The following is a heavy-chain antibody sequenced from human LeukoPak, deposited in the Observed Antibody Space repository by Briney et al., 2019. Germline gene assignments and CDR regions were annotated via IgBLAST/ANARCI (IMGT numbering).Heavy chain of an antibody. CDR1: GGSFSGYY. J-gene: IGHJ5*02. Sequence: SETLSLTCAVYGGSFSGYYWSWIRQPPGKGLEWIGEINHSGSTNYNPSLKSRVTISVDTSKNQFSLKLSSVTAADTAVYYCARGTSGYCSGGSCYSGWFDPWGQGTLVTVSS. D-gene: IGHD2-15*01. CDR2: INHSGST. V-gene: IGHV4-34*01. CDR3: ARGTSGYCSGGSCYSGWFDP.